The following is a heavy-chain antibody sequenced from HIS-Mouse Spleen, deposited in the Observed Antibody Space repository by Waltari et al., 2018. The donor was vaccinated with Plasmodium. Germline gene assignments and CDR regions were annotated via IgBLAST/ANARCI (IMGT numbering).Heavy chain of an antibody. D-gene: IGHD3-3*01. CDR2: INHSGST. V-gene: IGHV4-34*01. CDR1: GGSFSGYY. Sequence: QVQLQQWGAGLLKPSETLSLTCAVYGGSFSGYYWSWIRQPPGKGLEWIGDINHSGSTNNNPSLKSRVTRSVDTSKNQFSLKLSSVTAADTAVYYCARAYYDFWSGYRFDYWGQGTLVTVSS. J-gene: IGHJ4*02. CDR3: ARAYYDFWSGYRFDY.